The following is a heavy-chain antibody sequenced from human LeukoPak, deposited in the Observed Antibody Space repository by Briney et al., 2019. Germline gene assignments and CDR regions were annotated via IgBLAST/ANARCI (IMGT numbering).Heavy chain of an antibody. J-gene: IGHJ5*02. CDR3: AKDPDLVVVAATGPVWFDP. Sequence: GGSLRLSCAAAGFIFSSYAMSWVRQAPGKGLEWVSSISDSGSSTYYADSVKGRFTISRDNSKNTLYLQMNTLRAEDTAVYYCAKDPDLVVVAATGPVWFDPWGQGTLVTVSS. D-gene: IGHD2-15*01. V-gene: IGHV3-23*01. CDR1: GFIFSSYA. CDR2: ISDSGSST.